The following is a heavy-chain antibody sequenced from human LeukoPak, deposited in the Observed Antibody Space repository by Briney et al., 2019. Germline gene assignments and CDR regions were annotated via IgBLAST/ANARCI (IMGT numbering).Heavy chain of an antibody. CDR3: ARALTGYLALDYYYYGMDV. V-gene: IGHV3-74*01. CDR1: GFIFSSYW. Sequence: AGGSLRLSCAASGFIFSSYWMHWVRQAPGKGLVWVSRINTDGSSTSYADSVKGRFTISRDNAKNSLYLQMNSLRAGDTAVYYCARALTGYLALDYYYYGMDVWGQGTTVTVSS. CDR2: INTDGSST. D-gene: IGHD3-9*01. J-gene: IGHJ6*02.